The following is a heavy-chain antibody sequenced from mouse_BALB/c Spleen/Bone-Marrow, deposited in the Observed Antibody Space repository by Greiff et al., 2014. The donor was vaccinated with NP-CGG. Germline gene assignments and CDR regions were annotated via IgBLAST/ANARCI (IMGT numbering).Heavy chain of an antibody. Sequence: QVQLQQPGPELVRPGVSVKISCKGSGYTFTDYAMHWVKQSHAKSLEWIGVINTYSGNTNYNQKFKGKATMTVGKSSSTAHMELARLTSEDSANYYCARGEGYDGWYFDVWGAGTTVTVSS. CDR2: INTYSGNT. CDR3: ARGEGYDGWYFDV. D-gene: IGHD2-2*01. V-gene: IGHV1-67*01. J-gene: IGHJ1*01. CDR1: GYTFTDYA.